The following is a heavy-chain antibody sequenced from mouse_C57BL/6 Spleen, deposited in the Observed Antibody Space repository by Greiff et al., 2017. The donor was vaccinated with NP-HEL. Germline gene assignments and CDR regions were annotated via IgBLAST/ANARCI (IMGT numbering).Heavy chain of an antibody. V-gene: IGHV1-64*01. D-gene: IGHD1-1*01. J-gene: IGHJ4*01. CDR2: IHPNSGST. Sequence: QVQLKQPGAELVKPGASVKLSCKASGYTFTSYWMHWVKQRPGQGLEWIGMIHPNSGSTNYNEKFKSKATLTVDKSSSTAYMQLSSLTSEDSAVYYCARGNYYGSSWAMDYWGQGTSVTVSS. CDR3: ARGNYYGSSWAMDY. CDR1: GYTFTSYW.